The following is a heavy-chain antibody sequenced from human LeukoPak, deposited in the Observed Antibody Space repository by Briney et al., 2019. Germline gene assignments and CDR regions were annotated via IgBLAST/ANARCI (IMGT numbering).Heavy chain of an antibody. Sequence: AGGSLRLSCVASGFTFSSYSLTWVRQTPEKGLAWVSIIGGPGAPTFYADSVEGRFTISRDNSKNTVYLQMSSLRAEDTALYFCARGATRATRHFDLWGRGTLVTVSS. CDR2: IGGPGAPT. V-gene: IGHV3-23*01. CDR3: ARGATRATRHFDL. D-gene: IGHD2-15*01. CDR1: GFTFSSYS. J-gene: IGHJ2*01.